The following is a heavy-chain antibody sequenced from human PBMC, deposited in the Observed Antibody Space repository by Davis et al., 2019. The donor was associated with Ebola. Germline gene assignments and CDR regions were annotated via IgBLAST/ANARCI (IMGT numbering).Heavy chain of an antibody. D-gene: IGHD3-3*01. Sequence: GESLKISCAASGFTFSNAWMSWVRQAPGKGLEWVAVISYDGLNKSYGDPVKGRFTISRDNSKNTLYLEMNSLRTEDTAVYYCAKDLAPRPDFWSGNYSYYGMDVWGKGTTVTVSS. CDR1: GFTFSNAW. CDR2: ISYDGLNK. J-gene: IGHJ6*04. V-gene: IGHV3-30*18. CDR3: AKDLAPRPDFWSGNYSYYGMDV.